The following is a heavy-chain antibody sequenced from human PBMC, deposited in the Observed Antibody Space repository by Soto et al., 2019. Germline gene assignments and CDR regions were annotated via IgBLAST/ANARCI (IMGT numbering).Heavy chain of an antibody. D-gene: IGHD3-22*01. CDR3: ARTSYSDSSSYYNMIV. CDR2: IHHSGST. V-gene: IGHV4-4*02. Sequence: QVQLQESGPGLVKPSGTLSLTCAVSAGSISSSNWWTWVRQSPGKGLEWIGEIHHSGSTNFNPSLKSRDTISVEKSKNQSSVKVPSVTAADTADYYCARTSYSDSSSYYNMIVWRQGTTVTVSS. J-gene: IGHJ6*02. CDR1: AGSISSSNW.